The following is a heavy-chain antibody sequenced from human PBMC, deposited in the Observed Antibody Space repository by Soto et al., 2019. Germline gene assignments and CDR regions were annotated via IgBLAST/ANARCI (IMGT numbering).Heavy chain of an antibody. CDR3: AKDMRPDGVWDFDY. Sequence: VQLLESGGGLAQPGGSLRLSCAASGFTFSTYTMSWVRQAPGRGPEWVAGVSQDGTAHYADSVKGRFTISRDNSRDTVYLQMITLRGEDTAVYCCAKDMRPDGVWDFDYWGQGTLVTVSS. CDR1: GFTFSTYT. D-gene: IGHD4-17*01. J-gene: IGHJ4*02. V-gene: IGHV3-23*01. CDR2: VSQDGTA.